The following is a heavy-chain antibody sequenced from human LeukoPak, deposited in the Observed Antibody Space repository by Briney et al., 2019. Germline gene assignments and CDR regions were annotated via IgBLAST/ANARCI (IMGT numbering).Heavy chain of an antibody. V-gene: IGHV3-23*01. CDR1: GFTFSSYA. D-gene: IGHD3-3*01. Sequence: PGGSLRLSCAASGFTFSSYAMSWVRQAPGKGLEWVSAISGSGGSTYYADYVKGRFTISRDNSKNTLYLQMNSLRAEDTAVYYCAKSPDPPYDFWSGYPFDYWGQGTLVTVSS. CDR3: AKSPDPPYDFWSGYPFDY. CDR2: ISGSGGST. J-gene: IGHJ4*02.